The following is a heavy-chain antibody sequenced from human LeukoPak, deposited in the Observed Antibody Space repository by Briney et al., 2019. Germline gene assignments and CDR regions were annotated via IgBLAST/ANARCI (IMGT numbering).Heavy chain of an antibody. CDR3: ASERRRGMDV. Sequence: SVKVSCKACGCMFSRQANSWVRQAPGQGLEWMGRIIPILGIANYAQKFQGRVTITADKSTSTAYMELSSLRSEDAAVYYCASERRRGMDVWGQGTTVTVSS. J-gene: IGHJ6*02. CDR2: IIPILGIA. V-gene: IGHV1-69*04. CDR1: GCMFSRQA.